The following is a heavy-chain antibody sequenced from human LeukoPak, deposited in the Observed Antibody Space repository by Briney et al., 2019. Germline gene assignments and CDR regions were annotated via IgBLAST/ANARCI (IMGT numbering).Heavy chain of an antibody. CDR2: IYYSGST. J-gene: IGHJ4*02. CDR1: GGSISSSSYY. V-gene: IGHV4-39*07. D-gene: IGHD3-22*01. CDR3: AGLVGRYSSGLYYYYFDY. Sequence: AETLSLTCTVSGGSISSSSYYWGWIRQPPGKGLEWIGSIYYSGSTYHNPSLKSRVTISVDKSKNQFFLNLSSVAAADTAVYYCAGLVGRYSSGLYYYYFDYWGQGPLVTVSS.